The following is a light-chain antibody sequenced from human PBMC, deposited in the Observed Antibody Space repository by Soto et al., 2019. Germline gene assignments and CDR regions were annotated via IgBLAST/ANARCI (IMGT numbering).Light chain of an antibody. Sequence: EIVLTQSPATLSLSPGERATLSCMASQSVSSYLAWYQQKPGQAPRLLIYDASNRATGIPARFSGSGSGTDFTLTITSLEPEDFAVYYCQQRSNCPPYTFGQGTKLEIK. CDR1: QSVSSY. CDR2: DAS. J-gene: IGKJ2*01. CDR3: QQRSNCPPYT. V-gene: IGKV3-11*01.